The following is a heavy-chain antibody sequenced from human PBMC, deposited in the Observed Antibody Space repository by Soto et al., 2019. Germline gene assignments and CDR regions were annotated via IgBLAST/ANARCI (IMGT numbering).Heavy chain of an antibody. V-gene: IGHV3-11*01. CDR3: ARVQFGYRWLQRHFDC. J-gene: IGHJ4*02. CDR2: ISSSDSTI. D-gene: IGHD5-12*01. CDR1: GFIFSDYH. Sequence: QVQLVESGGGLVTPGGSLRLSCAASGFIFSDYHMSWIRQAPGKGLEWVSYISSSDSTIYYGDSVRGRFTIARDNAKNSRYRQFNSLRAEDTAVYYCARVQFGYRWLQRHFDCWGQGTLVTVSS.